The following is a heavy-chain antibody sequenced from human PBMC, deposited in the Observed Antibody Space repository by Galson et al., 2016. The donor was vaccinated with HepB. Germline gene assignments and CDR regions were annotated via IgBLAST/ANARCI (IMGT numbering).Heavy chain of an antibody. CDR2: IYYTGSP. V-gene: IGHV4-39*07. D-gene: IGHD6-19*01. Sequence: SETLSLTCTVSGGSIISSSHYWGWIRQPPGKGLEWVASIYYTGSPYFSPPLKSRVTVSVDTSKSQFSLKLSSVTAADTAMYYCVREDGTGCLGLWGQGTLVTVSS. CDR3: VREDGTGCLGL. J-gene: IGHJ4*02. CDR1: GGSIISSSHY.